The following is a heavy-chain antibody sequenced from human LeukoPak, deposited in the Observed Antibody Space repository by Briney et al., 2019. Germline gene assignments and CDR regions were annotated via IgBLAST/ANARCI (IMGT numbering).Heavy chain of an antibody. CDR2: INPKSGGT. D-gene: IGHD2-8*01. CDR3: ATRRPYCIDGVCFTALDY. V-gene: IGHV1-2*02. J-gene: IGHJ4*02. Sequence: ASVKVSCKASGYTFTDYYVHWVRQAPGQGLEWMGWINPKSGGTYYAQSFQGRVTMTRDTSINTAFVELRRLRSDDTAVYYCATRRPYCIDGVCFTALDYWGQGTLVTVSS. CDR1: GYTFTDYY.